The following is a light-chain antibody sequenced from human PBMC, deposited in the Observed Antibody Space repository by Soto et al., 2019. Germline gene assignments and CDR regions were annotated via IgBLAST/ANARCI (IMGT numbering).Light chain of an antibody. CDR1: QSVSSN. Sequence: EIVMTQSPATLSVSPGERATLSCRASQSVSSNLAWYQQKPGQAPRLLIYGASHRATGIPARFSGSGSGTEFTLTISSLQSEDFAVYYCQQYNNWAGTFGPGTKVDIK. CDR2: GAS. CDR3: QQYNNWAGT. V-gene: IGKV3-15*01. J-gene: IGKJ3*01.